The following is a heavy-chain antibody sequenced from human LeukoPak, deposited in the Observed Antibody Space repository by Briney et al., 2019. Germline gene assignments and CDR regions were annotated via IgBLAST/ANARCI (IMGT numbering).Heavy chain of an antibody. CDR2: IYHGGST. CDR3: ARLSGGY. CDR1: GGSFSGYY. D-gene: IGHD6-25*01. J-gene: IGHJ4*02. V-gene: IGHV4-34*01. Sequence: SETLSLTCAVYGGSFSGYYWSWIRQPPGKGLEWIGEIYHGGSTTYNPSLKSRVTISVDKSKNQFSLNLISVTAADTAVYYCARLSGGYWGQGTLVTVSS.